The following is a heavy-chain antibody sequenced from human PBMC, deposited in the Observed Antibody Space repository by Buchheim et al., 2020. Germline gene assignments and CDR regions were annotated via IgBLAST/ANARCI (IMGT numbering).Heavy chain of an antibody. CDR1: GFTVSSNY. J-gene: IGHJ4*02. CDR3: ARGDDYGDYYIDY. Sequence: EVQLVESGGGLVQPGGSLRLSCAASGFTVSSNYMSWVRQAPGKGLEWVSIIYSGGSTYYADSVRGRFTISRDISKNTLYLQLNSLRAEDTAVYYCARGDDYGDYYIDYWGQGTL. D-gene: IGHD4-17*01. CDR2: IYSGGST. V-gene: IGHV3-66*01.